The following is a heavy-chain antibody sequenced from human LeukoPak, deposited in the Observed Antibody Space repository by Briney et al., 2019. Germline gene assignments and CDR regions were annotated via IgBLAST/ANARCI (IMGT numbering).Heavy chain of an antibody. CDR3: ARHYYDSSGRMPYYFDY. CDR2: IYYSGST. V-gene: IGHV4-39*01. Sequence: PSETLSLTCTVSGGSISSSSYYWGWIRQPPGKGLEWIGSIYYSGSTYYNQSLKRRVTISVDTSKNQFSLKLSSVTAADTAVYYCARHYYDSSGRMPYYFDYWGPGTLVTVSS. J-gene: IGHJ4*02. CDR1: GGSISSSSYY. D-gene: IGHD3-22*01.